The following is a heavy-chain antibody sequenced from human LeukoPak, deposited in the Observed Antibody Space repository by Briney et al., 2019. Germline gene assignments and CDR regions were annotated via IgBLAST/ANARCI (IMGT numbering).Heavy chain of an antibody. CDR1: GGSLKVYY. Sequence: SDTVSLTCAVWGGSLKVYYWRGLRPPPGRGLEWFGEMYQSGCTNFNPSLKSRVTISVDTTHNHFSLKLSSVTAADTAVYYCARHRGSGHNVVVTAIRGGFDPWGQGTLVTVSS. CDR2: MYQSGCT. D-gene: IGHD2-21*02. V-gene: IGHV4-34*01. CDR3: ARHRGSGHNVVVTAIRGGFDP. J-gene: IGHJ5*02.